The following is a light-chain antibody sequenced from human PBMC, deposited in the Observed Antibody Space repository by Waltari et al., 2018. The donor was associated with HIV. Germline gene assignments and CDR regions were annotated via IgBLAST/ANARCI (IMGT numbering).Light chain of an antibody. CDR1: QSVLYSSNNKNF. Sequence: DIVMTQSPDSLAVSLGERATINCKFSQSVLYSSNNKNFLAWFQQKPGQPPKLLIYWAATRQSGVPDRFSASGSGTNFTLTISSLHAEDVAVYYCQQYYTPPLGLGQGTKVEI. CDR2: WAA. CDR3: QQYYTPPLG. J-gene: IGKJ1*01. V-gene: IGKV4-1*01.